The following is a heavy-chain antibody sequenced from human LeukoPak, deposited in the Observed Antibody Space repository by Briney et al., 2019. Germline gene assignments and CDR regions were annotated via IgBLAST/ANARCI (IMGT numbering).Heavy chain of an antibody. CDR2: ISYDGSNK. CDR1: EFTFFTYW. V-gene: IGHV3-30*03. D-gene: IGHD3-10*01. CDR3: ARETLVTMVRGVMGGLRPNWFDP. Sequence: GSLRLSCAASEFTFFTYWMSWVRQAPGKGLEWVAVISYDGSNKYYADSVKGRFTISRDNSKNTLSLQMTSLRAADTAVYYCARETLVTMVRGVMGGLRPNWFDPWGQGTLVTVSS. J-gene: IGHJ5*02.